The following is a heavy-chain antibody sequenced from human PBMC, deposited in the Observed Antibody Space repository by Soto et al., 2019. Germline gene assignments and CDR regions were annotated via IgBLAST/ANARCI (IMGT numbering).Heavy chain of an antibody. D-gene: IGHD6-13*01. CDR3: AKYRRTEAEGFTLDY. CDR2: IYYTGTT. V-gene: IGHV4-59*01. Sequence: SATLSLTCAVSGDSINNSYWSWIRQPPGKRLEWIGNIYYTGTTTYNPSLESRVTMSVDTSKNQFSLKLNSVDAADTAVYYCAKYRRTEAEGFTLDYGGRGTLVTVSS. CDR1: GDSINNSY. J-gene: IGHJ4*02.